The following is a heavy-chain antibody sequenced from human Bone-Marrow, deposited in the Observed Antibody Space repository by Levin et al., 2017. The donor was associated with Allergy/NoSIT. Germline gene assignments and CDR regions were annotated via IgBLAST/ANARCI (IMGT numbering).Heavy chain of an antibody. Sequence: SETLSLTCAVYGEPLSGFSWSWIRQPPGKGPEWIGEINDSGTTKYNPSLMSRVTMSVDTSKNQFSLKLSSVTAADTAVYYCAKSPRLRGQWLEGRYFDYWGQGISVTVSS. V-gene: IGHV4-34*01. J-gene: IGHJ4*02. CDR3: AKSPRLRGQWLEGRYFDY. CDR1: GEPLSGFS. D-gene: IGHD6-19*01. CDR2: INDSGTT.